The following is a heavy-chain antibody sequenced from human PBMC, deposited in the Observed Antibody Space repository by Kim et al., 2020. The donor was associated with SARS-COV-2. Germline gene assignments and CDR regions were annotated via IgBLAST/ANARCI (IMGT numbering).Heavy chain of an antibody. Sequence: GGSTYYADSVKGRFTISRDNSKNTLYLQMNSLRAEDTAVYYCAKDRGMDVWGQGTTVTVSS. CDR2: GGST. CDR3: AKDRGMDV. V-gene: IGHV3-23*01. J-gene: IGHJ6*02.